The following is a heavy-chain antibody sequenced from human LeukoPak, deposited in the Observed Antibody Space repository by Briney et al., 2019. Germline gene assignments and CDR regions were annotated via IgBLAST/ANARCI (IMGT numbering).Heavy chain of an antibody. V-gene: IGHV3-23*01. CDR2: ISGSGGYT. D-gene: IGHD6-19*01. J-gene: IGHJ3*02. CDR1: GFTFSSYA. Sequence: QPGGSLRLSCAASGFTFSSYAMSWVRQAPGKGLEWVSGISGSGGYTYDADSVKGRFTISRDNAKNSLYLQMNSLRAEDTAVYYCARVNLAVAGAFDIWGQGTMVTVSS. CDR3: ARVNLAVAGAFDI.